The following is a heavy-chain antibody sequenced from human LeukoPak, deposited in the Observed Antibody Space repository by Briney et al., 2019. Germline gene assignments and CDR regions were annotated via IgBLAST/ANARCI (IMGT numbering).Heavy chain of an antibody. D-gene: IGHD3-3*01. Sequence: ASVKVSCKASGYTFIGYYMHWVRRAPGQGLEWMGWINPNSGGTNYAQKFQGRVTMTRDTSISTAYMELSRLRSDDTAVYYCASGFWSGYYTEYYFDYWGQGTLVTVSS. CDR1: GYTFIGYY. J-gene: IGHJ4*02. CDR3: ASGFWSGYYTEYYFDY. CDR2: INPNSGGT. V-gene: IGHV1-2*02.